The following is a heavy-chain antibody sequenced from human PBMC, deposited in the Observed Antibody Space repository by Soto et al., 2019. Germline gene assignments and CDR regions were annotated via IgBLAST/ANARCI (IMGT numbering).Heavy chain of an antibody. CDR1: GYTFTIYG. CDR3: ATDSYYYDSSGYLYGMDV. CDR2: ISAYNGNT. D-gene: IGHD3-22*01. V-gene: IGHV1-18*01. Sequence: ASVKVSCKDSGYTFTIYGIRCVGQSALQGRDGMGCISAYNGNTNYAQKLQGRVTMTTDTSTSTAYMQLRSLRSDDTAVYYCATDSYYYDSSGYLYGMDVWGQGTTVTVSS. J-gene: IGHJ6*02.